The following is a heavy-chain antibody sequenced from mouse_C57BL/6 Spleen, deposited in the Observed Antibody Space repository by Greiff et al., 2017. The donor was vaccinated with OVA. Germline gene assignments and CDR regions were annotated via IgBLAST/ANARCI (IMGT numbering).Heavy chain of an antibody. J-gene: IGHJ3*01. CDR1: GFSLTSYG. D-gene: IGHD2-4*01. CDR2: IWSDGST. Sequence: VKVEESGPGLVAPSQSLSITCTVSGFSLTSYGVHWVRQPPGKGLEWLVVIWSDGSTTYNSALKSRLSISKDNSKSQVFLKMNSLQTDDTAMYYCARHEYDYDDVFADGGQGTLVTASA. CDR3: ARHEYDYDDVFAD. V-gene: IGHV2-6-1*01.